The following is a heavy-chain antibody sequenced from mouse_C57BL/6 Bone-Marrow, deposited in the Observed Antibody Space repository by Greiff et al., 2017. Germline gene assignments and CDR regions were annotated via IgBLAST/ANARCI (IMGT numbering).Heavy chain of an antibody. CDR3: ALITLNFDY. Sequence: QVQLQHSGPELVKPGASVKISCKASGYAFSSSWMNWVKQRPGKGLEWIGRIYPGDGDTNYNGKFKGKATLTADKSSSTAYMQLSSLTSEDSAVYFCALITLNFDYWGQGTTLTVSS. CDR1: GYAFSSSW. J-gene: IGHJ2*01. V-gene: IGHV1-82*01. CDR2: IYPGDGDT. D-gene: IGHD2-4*01.